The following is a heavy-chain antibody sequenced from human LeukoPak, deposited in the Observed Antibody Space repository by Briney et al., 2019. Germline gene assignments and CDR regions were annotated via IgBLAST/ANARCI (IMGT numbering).Heavy chain of an antibody. J-gene: IGHJ3*02. CDR1: GFTVSSNY. D-gene: IGHD3-3*01. Sequence: GGSLRLSCAASGFTVSSNYMSWVRQAPGKGLEWVANIKQDGSEKYYVDSVKGRFTISRDNAKSSLYLQMNSLRAEDTAVYYCARDRTIFGVVIPIDIWGQGTMVTVSS. CDR2: IKQDGSEK. CDR3: ARDRTIFGVVIPIDI. V-gene: IGHV3-7*01.